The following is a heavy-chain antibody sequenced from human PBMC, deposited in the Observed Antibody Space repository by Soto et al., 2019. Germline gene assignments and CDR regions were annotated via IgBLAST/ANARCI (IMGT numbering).Heavy chain of an antibody. CDR3: VKETRHKQWLVMEFDY. V-gene: IGHV3-30*18. J-gene: IGHJ4*02. CDR2: ISYDGSNK. CDR1: GFTFSSYG. D-gene: IGHD6-19*01. Sequence: QVQLVESGGGVVQPGRSLRLSCAASGFTFSSYGMHWVRQAPGKGLEWVAVISYDGSNKYYADSVKGRFTISRDNSKNXLYLQMNSLRAEDTAVYYCVKETRHKQWLVMEFDYWGQGTLVTVSS.